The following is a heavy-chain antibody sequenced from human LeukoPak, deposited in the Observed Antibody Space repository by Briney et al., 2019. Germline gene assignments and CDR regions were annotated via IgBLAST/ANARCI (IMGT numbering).Heavy chain of an antibody. CDR3: ARAFPQVVYSSGGSCYDMAYYFDY. D-gene: IGHD2-15*01. V-gene: IGHV3-7*04. CDR2: IKQDGSEK. Sequence: PGGSLRLSCAASGFTFINAWMNWVRQAPGRGLEWVANIKQDGSEKYYVDSVKGRFTISRDNAKNSLYLQMNSLRAEDTAVYYCARAFPQVVYSSGGSCYDMAYYFDYWGQGTLVTVSS. J-gene: IGHJ4*02. CDR1: GFTFINAW.